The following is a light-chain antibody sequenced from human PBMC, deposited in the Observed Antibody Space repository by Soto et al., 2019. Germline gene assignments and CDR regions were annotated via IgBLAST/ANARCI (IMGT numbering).Light chain of an antibody. V-gene: IGKV4-1*01. J-gene: IGKJ1*01. CDR3: QQYGSSWT. CDR1: QSVLYSSNNKNY. CDR2: WAS. Sequence: DAVMTHSPDSLAASLGERATINCKSSQSVLYSSNNKNYLAWYQQKPGQPPKLLIYWASTRESGVPDRFSGSGSGTDFTLTISRLEPEDFAVYYCQQYGSSWTFGQGTKVDI.